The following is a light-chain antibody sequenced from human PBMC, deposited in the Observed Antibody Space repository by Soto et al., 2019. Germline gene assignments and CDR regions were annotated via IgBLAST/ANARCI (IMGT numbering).Light chain of an antibody. Sequence: QSALTQPASVSGSPGQSITISCTGTSSDVGGYNYVSWYQQHPGKAPKLMIYDVTNRPSGVSNRFSGSKSGNTASLTISGLQAEDEADCYCSSSTSSSTPYVFGTGTKVTVL. CDR3: SSSTSSSTPYV. J-gene: IGLJ1*01. CDR1: SSDVGGYNY. V-gene: IGLV2-14*01. CDR2: DVT.